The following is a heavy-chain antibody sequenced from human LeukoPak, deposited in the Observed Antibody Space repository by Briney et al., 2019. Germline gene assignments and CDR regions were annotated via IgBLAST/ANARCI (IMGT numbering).Heavy chain of an antibody. CDR3: ASSPDYGGTYGMDV. J-gene: IGHJ6*02. V-gene: IGHV1-69*04. D-gene: IGHD4-23*01. Sequence: SVKVSCKASGATFSSYAISWVRQAPGQGLEWMGRIIPILGIANYAQKFQGRVTITADKSTSTAYMELSSLRSEDTAVYYCASSPDYGGTYGMDVWGQGTTVTVSS. CDR2: IIPILGIA. CDR1: GATFSSYA.